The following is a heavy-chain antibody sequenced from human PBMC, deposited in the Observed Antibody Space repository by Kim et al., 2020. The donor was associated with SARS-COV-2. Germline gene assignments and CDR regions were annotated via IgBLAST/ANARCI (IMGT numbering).Heavy chain of an antibody. CDR3: ARETPPTVTINTFDY. CDR1: GFTFSDYY. J-gene: IGHJ4*02. D-gene: IGHD4-17*01. CDR2: ISSRGGSI. V-gene: IGHV3-11*01. Sequence: GGSLRLSCAASGFTFSDYYMNWIRQAPGKGLEWVSHISSRGGSIYYADSVKGRLTISRDNAKNSLYLQMNSLRAEDTAVYYCARETPPTVTINTFDYWGQGTLVTVSS.